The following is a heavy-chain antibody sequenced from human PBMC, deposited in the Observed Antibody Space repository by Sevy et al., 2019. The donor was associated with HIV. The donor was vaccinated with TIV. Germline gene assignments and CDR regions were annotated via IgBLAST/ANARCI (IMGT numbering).Heavy chain of an antibody. D-gene: IGHD1-1*01. CDR3: AGHKRDDLPF. V-gene: IGHV3-53*01. CDR1: EPIVNINY. CDR2: LYCGGST. Sequence: GGSLRLSCTTSEPIVNINYMYWVRQAPGKGLEWVSVLYCGGSTYYADPVQGRFTISKDISKNTLYLQMGSLRADDTAKYFCAGHKRDDLPFWGQGTQVTVSS. J-gene: IGHJ4*02.